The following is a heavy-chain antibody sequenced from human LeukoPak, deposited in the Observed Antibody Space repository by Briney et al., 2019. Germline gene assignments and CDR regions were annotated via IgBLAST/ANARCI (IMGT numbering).Heavy chain of an antibody. CDR3: ARVAGYYYGMDV. Sequence: SQTLSLTCTVSGGSISSGDYYWSWVRQPPGKGLEWIGEIYHSGSTNYNPSLKSRVTISVDKSKNQFSLKLSSVTAADTAVYYCARVAGYYYGMDVWGQGTTVTVSS. J-gene: IGHJ6*02. CDR2: IYHSGST. CDR1: GGSISSGDYY. V-gene: IGHV4-30-4*01.